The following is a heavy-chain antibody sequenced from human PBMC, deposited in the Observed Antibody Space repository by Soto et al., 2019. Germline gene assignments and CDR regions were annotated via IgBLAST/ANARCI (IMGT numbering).Heavy chain of an antibody. D-gene: IGHD2-15*01. CDR1: GFTFGDYA. CDR3: TRDRDGVVVVVAAPVYYYYGMDV. V-gene: IGHV3-49*04. CDR2: IRSKAYGGTT. J-gene: IGHJ6*02. Sequence: GGSLRLSCTASGFTFGDYAMSWVRQAPGEGLEWVGFIRSKAYGGTTKYAASVKGRFTISRDDSKSIAYLQMNSLKTEDTAVYYCTRDRDGVVVVVAAPVYYYYGMDVWGQGTTVTVSS.